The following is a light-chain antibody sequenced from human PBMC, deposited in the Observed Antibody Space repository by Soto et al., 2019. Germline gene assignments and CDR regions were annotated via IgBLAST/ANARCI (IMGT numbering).Light chain of an antibody. V-gene: IGKV3-11*01. J-gene: IGKJ5*01. CDR2: GAS. Sequence: EVVITQSPATLSVSPGERATLSCRASESVSTTLAWYQQKPGQAPRLLIYGASTRATGVPARFTGSGSGTDFTLTISSLEPEDFAVYYCQQRSNWPITFGQGTRLEI. CDR3: QQRSNWPIT. CDR1: ESVSTT.